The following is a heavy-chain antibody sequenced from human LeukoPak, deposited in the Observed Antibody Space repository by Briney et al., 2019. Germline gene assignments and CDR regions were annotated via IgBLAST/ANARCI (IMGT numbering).Heavy chain of an antibody. CDR3: TTFYYYDSPDAFDI. V-gene: IGHV3-73*01. Sequence: HSGGSLRLSCAASGFTFSGSAMHWVRQASGKGLEWVGRIRSKANSYATAYAASVKGRITISRDDSKNTAYLQMNSLKTEDTAVYYCTTFYYYDSPDAFDIWGQGTMVTVSS. J-gene: IGHJ3*02. D-gene: IGHD3-22*01. CDR2: IRSKANSYAT. CDR1: GFTFSGSA.